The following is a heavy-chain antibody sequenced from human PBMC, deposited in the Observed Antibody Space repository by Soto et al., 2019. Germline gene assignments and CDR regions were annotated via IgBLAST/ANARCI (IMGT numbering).Heavy chain of an antibody. V-gene: IGHV3-74*01. CDR1: GFVFTNFW. D-gene: IGHD6-13*01. Sequence: PGGSLRLSCEASGFVFTNFWMHWGRHVPGKGLVWVARIDTSGHITNYAESVKGRFTISRDNAKNTVSLQMNSLRVEDTGVYYCAKDSWYFDLWSQGSQVTVSS. CDR2: IDTSGHIT. J-gene: IGHJ4*02. CDR3: AKDSWYFDL.